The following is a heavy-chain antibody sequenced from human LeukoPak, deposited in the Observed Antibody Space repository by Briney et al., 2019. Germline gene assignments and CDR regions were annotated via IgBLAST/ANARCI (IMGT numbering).Heavy chain of an antibody. J-gene: IGHJ4*02. Sequence: GGSLRLPCAASGFTFSSYSMNWVRQAPGKGLEWVSYISSSSSTIYYADSVKGRFTISRDNAKNSLYLQMNSLRAEDTAVYYCARDYYDSSGYIDYWGQGTLVTVSS. V-gene: IGHV3-48*01. CDR1: GFTFSSYS. CDR3: ARDYYDSSGYIDY. CDR2: ISSSSSTI. D-gene: IGHD3-22*01.